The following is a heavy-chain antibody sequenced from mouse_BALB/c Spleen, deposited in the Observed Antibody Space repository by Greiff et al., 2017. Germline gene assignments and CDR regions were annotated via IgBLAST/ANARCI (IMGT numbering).Heavy chain of an antibody. CDR1: GFSLTSYG. D-gene: IGHD2-3*01. J-gene: IGHJ2*01. CDR3: ARDQGLLFYFDY. CDR2: IWAGGST. Sequence: VMLVESGPGLVAPSQSLSITCTVSGFSLTSYGVHWVRQPPGKGLEWLGVIWAGGSTNYNSALMSRLSISKDNSKSQVFLKMNSLQTDDTAMYYCARDQGLLFYFDYWGQGTTLTVSS. V-gene: IGHV2-9*02.